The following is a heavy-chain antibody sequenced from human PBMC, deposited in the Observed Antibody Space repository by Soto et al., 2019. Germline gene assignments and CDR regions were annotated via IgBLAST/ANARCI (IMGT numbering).Heavy chain of an antibody. CDR1: GFTFSSYD. Sequence: EVRLVESGGVLVQPGGSLRLSCAASGFTFSSYDMNWVRQAPGMGLEWISYISSSSNTIYYADSVKGRFTISRDNSKNTLYLQMNSLRAEDTAVYYCARGPSSLTRFDYWGQGTLVTVSS. CDR3: ARGPSSLTRFDY. D-gene: IGHD2-2*01. J-gene: IGHJ4*02. V-gene: IGHV3-48*01. CDR2: ISSSSNTI.